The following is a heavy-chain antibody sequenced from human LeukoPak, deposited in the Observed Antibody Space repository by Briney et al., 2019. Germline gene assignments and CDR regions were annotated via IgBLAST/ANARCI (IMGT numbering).Heavy chain of an antibody. V-gene: IGHV3-23*01. CDR1: GFTLSSYA. J-gene: IGHJ4*02. CDR2: ISGDGRST. CDR3: AKDQVVVVVPATPLLNS. Sequence: GGSLRLSCAASGFTLSSYAMSWVRQAPGKGLEWVSVISGDGRSTYYADSVKGRFTISRDNSKNTLDLQMNSLRVEDTAVYYCAKDQVVVVVPATPLLNSWGQGTLVTVSS. D-gene: IGHD2-15*01.